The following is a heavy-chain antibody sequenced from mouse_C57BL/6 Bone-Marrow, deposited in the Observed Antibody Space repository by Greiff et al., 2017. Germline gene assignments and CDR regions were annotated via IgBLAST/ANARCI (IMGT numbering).Heavy chain of an antibody. CDR3: AREGHGHYYAMDY. CDR1: GYTFTDYY. Sequence: QVQLQQSGAELVRPGASVKLSCKASGYTFTDYYINWVKQRPGQGLEWIARIYPGSGNTYYNEKFKGKATLTAEKSSSTAYMQLSSLTSEDSAVYFCAREGHGHYYAMDYWGQGTSVTVSS. CDR2: IYPGSGNT. J-gene: IGHJ4*01. V-gene: IGHV1-76*01.